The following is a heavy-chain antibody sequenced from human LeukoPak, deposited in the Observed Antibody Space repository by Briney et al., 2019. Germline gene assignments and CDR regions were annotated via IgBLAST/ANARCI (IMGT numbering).Heavy chain of an antibody. CDR3: ARGQGATVPQVGKNWFDP. J-gene: IGHJ5*02. V-gene: IGHV4-34*01. Sequence: SEALSLTCAVYIDSFSNYHWNWIRQTPAKGLEWIGEVNESGGTNISPSLRSRVILSVDTSKNQFSLKLISVTVADTAIYYCARGQGATVPQVGKNWFDPWGQGTRVTVSS. CDR2: VNESGGT. D-gene: IGHD1-26*01. CDR1: IDSFSNYH.